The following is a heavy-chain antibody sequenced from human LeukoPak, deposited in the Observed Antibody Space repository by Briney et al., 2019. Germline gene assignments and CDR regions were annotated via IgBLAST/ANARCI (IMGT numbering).Heavy chain of an antibody. J-gene: IGHJ6*03. CDR2: MNPNSGNT. V-gene: IGHV1-8*01. Sequence: GASVKVSCKASGYTFASYDINWVRQATGHRLELMRWMNPNSGNTGYAQKFQGRVTMTRDTSINTAYMELSNLRSEDTAVYYCAGGSYSSAPYEYYHMVVWCEGTTVTVSS. CDR1: GYTFASYD. CDR3: AGGSYSSAPYEYYHMVV. D-gene: IGHD1-26*01.